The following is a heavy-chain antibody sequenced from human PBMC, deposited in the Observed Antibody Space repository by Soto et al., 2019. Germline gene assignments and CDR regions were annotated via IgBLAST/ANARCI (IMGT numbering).Heavy chain of an antibody. CDR2: IYSDGAT. Sequence: GGSLRLSCAVSGHSVSTYYMSWVRQAPGKGLEWVSVIYSDGATYYADSVKGRFTVSRDSYKNTLHLQMNNPRAEDTAVYYCARCFASGSYFFDYWGQGSLVTVSS. CDR1: GHSVSTYY. J-gene: IGHJ4*02. CDR3: ARCFASGSYFFDY. D-gene: IGHD3-10*01. V-gene: IGHV3-53*01.